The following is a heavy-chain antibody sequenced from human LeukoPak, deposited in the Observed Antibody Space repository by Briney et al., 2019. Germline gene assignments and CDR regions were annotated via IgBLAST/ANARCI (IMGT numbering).Heavy chain of an antibody. Sequence: PGGSLRLSCAASGFTFSSYGMPWVRQAPGKGLEWVAVISYDGSNKYYADSVKGRFTISRDNSKNTLYLQMNSLRAEDTAVYYCVKLRRRFDSSGYVDYWGQGTLVTVSS. CDR1: GFTFSSYG. D-gene: IGHD3-22*01. J-gene: IGHJ4*02. V-gene: IGHV3-30*18. CDR2: ISYDGSNK. CDR3: VKLRRRFDSSGYVDY.